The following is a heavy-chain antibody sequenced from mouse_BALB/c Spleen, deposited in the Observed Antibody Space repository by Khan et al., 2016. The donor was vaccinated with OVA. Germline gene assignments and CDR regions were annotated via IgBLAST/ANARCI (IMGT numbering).Heavy chain of an antibody. CDR3: ARIKKIVATYFDY. V-gene: IGHV1S81*02. CDR1: GYTFTSYW. J-gene: IGHJ2*01. CDR2: TNPTNGRT. Sequence: QVQLKQSGAELVKAGASVKMSCKASGYTFTSYWMHWVKQRLGQGLEWCAETNPTNGRTYYNEKFTSTATPTVDKSSSTAYMLLSGPTFEDSAVYYCARIKKIVATYFDYWGQGTTLTVSS. D-gene: IGHD1-1*01.